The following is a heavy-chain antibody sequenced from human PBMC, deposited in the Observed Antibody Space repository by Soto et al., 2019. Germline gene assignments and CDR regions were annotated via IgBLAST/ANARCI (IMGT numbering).Heavy chain of an antibody. CDR2: ISGSGGST. V-gene: IGHV3-23*01. Sequence: EVQLLESGGGLVQPGGSLRLSCAASGFTFSSYAMSWVRQAPGKGLEWVSAISGSGGSTYYADCVKGRFTISRDNSKNTLYLQMNSLRAEDTAVYYCAKASSNDYGGYYFDYRGQGTMVTDSS. D-gene: IGHD4-17*01. J-gene: IGHJ4*02. CDR3: AKASSNDYGGYYFDY. CDR1: GFTFSSYA.